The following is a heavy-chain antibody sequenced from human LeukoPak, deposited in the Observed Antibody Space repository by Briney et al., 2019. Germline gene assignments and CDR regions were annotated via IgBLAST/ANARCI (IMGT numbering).Heavy chain of an antibody. D-gene: IGHD3-10*01. CDR1: GFTFSSFE. V-gene: IGHV3-48*03. CDR2: ISSSGSTK. J-gene: IGHJ4*02. CDR3: ARALRAVRGYYFDY. Sequence: GGSLRLSCAVSGFTFSSFEMNWVRLAPGKGLEWDSYISSSGSTKYYADSVKGRFTISRDNAMNSLYLQTNSLRAEDTAVYYCARALRAVRGYYFDYWGQGTLVTVSS.